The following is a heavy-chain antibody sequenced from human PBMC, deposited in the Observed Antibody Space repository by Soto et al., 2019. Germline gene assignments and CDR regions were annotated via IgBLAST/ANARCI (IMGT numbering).Heavy chain of an antibody. CDR3: AREGSYSAYNFAHGIQLWSFDF. CDR2: IFSSGST. Sequence: SETLSLTCTVSGGSINTFYWSWVRQPAGKGLEWIGRIFSSGSTSLNPSLESRVAMSVDTSKNHFSLNLSSVTAADMAVYYCAREGSYSAYNFAHGIQLWSFDFWGQGALVTVSS. V-gene: IGHV4-4*07. CDR1: GGSINTFY. D-gene: IGHD5-12*01. J-gene: IGHJ4*02.